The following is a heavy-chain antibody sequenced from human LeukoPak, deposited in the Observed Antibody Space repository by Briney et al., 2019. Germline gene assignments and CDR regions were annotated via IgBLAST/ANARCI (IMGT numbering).Heavy chain of an antibody. D-gene: IGHD4-11*01. Sequence: GGSLRLSCAASGFTFSSYSMNWVRQAPGKGLEWVSSISSSSSYIYYADSVKGRFTISRDNAKNSLYLQMNSLRAEDTAVYYCARDRPALYSDYYYGMDVWGQGTTVTVSS. V-gene: IGHV3-21*01. CDR3: ARDRPALYSDYYYGMDV. CDR1: GFTFSSYS. J-gene: IGHJ6*02. CDR2: ISSSSSYI.